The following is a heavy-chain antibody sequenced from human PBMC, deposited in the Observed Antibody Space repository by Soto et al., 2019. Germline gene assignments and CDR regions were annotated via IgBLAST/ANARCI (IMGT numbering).Heavy chain of an antibody. D-gene: IGHD3-3*01. CDR2: ISSDINTV. CDR3: TRDRYYGPSGY. J-gene: IGHJ4*02. V-gene: IGHV3-48*02. CDR1: GFPFSGYS. Sequence: PGGSLRLSCAASGFPFSGYSMNWVRQSPGKGLEWISYISSDINTVHYADSVRGRFTISRDNARNSLYLQMNGLKDDDTAIYYCTRDRYYGPSGYWGQGTLVTVSS.